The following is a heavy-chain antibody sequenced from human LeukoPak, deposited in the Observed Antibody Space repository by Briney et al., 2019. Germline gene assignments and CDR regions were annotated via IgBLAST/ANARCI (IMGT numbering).Heavy chain of an antibody. CDR2: IYHSGST. J-gene: IGHJ5*02. CDR1: GYSISSGYY. Sequence: SETLSLTCTVSGYSISSGYYWGWIRQPPGKGLEWIGSIYHSGSTYYNPSLKSRVTISLDTSKNQFSLKLSSVTAADTAIYYCARAYHSSWYLNWFDPWGQGTLATVSS. CDR3: ARAYHSSWYLNWFDP. D-gene: IGHD6-13*01. V-gene: IGHV4-38-2*02.